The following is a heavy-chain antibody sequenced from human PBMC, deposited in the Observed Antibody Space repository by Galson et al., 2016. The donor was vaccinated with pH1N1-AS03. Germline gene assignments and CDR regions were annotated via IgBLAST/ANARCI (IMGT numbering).Heavy chain of an antibody. D-gene: IGHD3-10*01. J-gene: IGHJ4*02. V-gene: IGHV3-74*01. CDR1: GFTFGGYW. Sequence: SLRLSCAASGFTFGGYWMHWVRQGPGKGLEWVSHIHTDGSRTTYADSVKGRFTISRDNAKNTLYLQMSSRRSEDTAVYYCARVYYYGSAGSYSLDYWGQGTLVTVSS. CDR3: ARVYYYGSAGSYSLDY. CDR2: IHTDGSRT.